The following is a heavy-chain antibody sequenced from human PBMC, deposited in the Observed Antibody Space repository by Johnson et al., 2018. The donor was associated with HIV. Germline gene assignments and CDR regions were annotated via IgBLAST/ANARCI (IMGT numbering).Heavy chain of an antibody. CDR3: ARERGAVAGTAAFDI. D-gene: IGHD6-19*01. V-gene: IGHV3-30*19. CDR2: ISYDGSNK. Sequence: QVQLVESGGGVVQPGGSLRLSCAASGFTFSSYGMHWVRQAPGKGLVWVAVISYDGSNKYYADSVKGRFTISRDNSKNTLYLQTNSLRAEDTAVYYCARERGAVAGTAAFDIWGQGTMVTVSS. CDR1: GFTFSSYG. J-gene: IGHJ3*02.